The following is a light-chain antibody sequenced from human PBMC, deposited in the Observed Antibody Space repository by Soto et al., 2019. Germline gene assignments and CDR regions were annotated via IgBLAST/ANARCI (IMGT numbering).Light chain of an antibody. Sequence: EIVLTQSPATLSFSTGERATLSCRASQSVSSYLAWYQQKPGQAPRLLIYEASNRATGIPARFSGSGSGTDFTLTISSLEPEDFAVYHCQQRSNWPSITFGQGTRLEI. J-gene: IGKJ5*01. CDR2: EAS. V-gene: IGKV3-11*01. CDR1: QSVSSY. CDR3: QQRSNWPSIT.